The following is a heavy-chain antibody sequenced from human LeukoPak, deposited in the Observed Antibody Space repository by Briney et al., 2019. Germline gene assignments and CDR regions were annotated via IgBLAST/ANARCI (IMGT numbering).Heavy chain of an antibody. CDR1: GFTFSSYW. J-gene: IGHJ6*02. CDR3: AKAPKPPRDIYYYYGMDV. D-gene: IGHD2-21*02. V-gene: IGHV3-74*01. Sequence: PGGSLRLSCAASGFTFSSYWMHWVRQAPGKGLVWVSRINSDGSSTSYADSVKGRFTISRDNSKNTLYLQMNSLRAEDTAVYYCAKAPKPPRDIYYYYGMDVWGQGTTVTVSS. CDR2: INSDGSST.